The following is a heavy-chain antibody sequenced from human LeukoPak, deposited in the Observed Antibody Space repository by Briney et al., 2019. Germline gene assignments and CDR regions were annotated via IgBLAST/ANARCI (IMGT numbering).Heavy chain of an antibody. CDR3: ARGTPLEMDYYDSGGYYIYFDY. Sequence: GGSLRLSCAASGFTLSSYWIHWVRQAPGKGLVWVSRINSDGSSTSYADSVKGRFTISRDNAKNTPYLQMNSLRAEDTAVYYCARGTPLEMDYYDSGGYYIYFDYWGQGTLVTVSS. J-gene: IGHJ4*02. V-gene: IGHV3-74*01. CDR2: INSDGSST. D-gene: IGHD3-22*01. CDR1: GFTLSSYW.